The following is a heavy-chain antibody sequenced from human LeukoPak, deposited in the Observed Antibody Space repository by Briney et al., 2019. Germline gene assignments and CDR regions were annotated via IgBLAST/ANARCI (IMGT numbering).Heavy chain of an antibody. D-gene: IGHD3-9*01. CDR1: GFTFSSYG. CDR3: ASGAPYYDILTGYRSDYFDY. V-gene: IGHV3-53*01. Sequence: GGTLRLSCAASGFTFSSYGMSWVRQAPGKGLEWVSVIYSGGSTYYADPVKGRFTISRDNSKNTLYLQMNSLRAEDTAVYYCASGAPYYDILTGYRSDYFDYWGQGTLVTVSS. J-gene: IGHJ4*02. CDR2: IYSGGST.